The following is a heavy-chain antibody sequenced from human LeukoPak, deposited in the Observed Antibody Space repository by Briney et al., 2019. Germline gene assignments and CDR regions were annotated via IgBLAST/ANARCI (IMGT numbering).Heavy chain of an antibody. CDR1: GFSFSNYW. Sequence: GGSLRLSCAASGFSFSNYWMSWVRQAPGKGLEWVANIKYDGSEKYYMDSVKGRFTISRDNAKNSLYLQMNSLRAEDTAVYYCAREDTAMGKNFDYWGQGTLVTVSS. CDR3: AREDTAMGKNFDY. D-gene: IGHD5-18*01. J-gene: IGHJ4*02. CDR2: IKYDGSEK. V-gene: IGHV3-7*01.